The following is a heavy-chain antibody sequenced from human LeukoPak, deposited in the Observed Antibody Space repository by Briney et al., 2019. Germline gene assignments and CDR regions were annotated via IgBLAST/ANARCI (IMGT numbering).Heavy chain of an antibody. J-gene: IGHJ4*02. D-gene: IGHD1-26*01. CDR1: GFTLSSYW. CDR2: IKQDGSEK. CDR3: ARDKIVGATNFDY. Sequence: PGGSLRLSCAASGFTLSSYWMSWVRQAPGKGLEWVANIKQDGSEKYYVDSVKGRFTISRDNAKNSLYLQMNSLRAEDTAVYYCARDKIVGATNFDYWGQGTLVTVSS. V-gene: IGHV3-7*01.